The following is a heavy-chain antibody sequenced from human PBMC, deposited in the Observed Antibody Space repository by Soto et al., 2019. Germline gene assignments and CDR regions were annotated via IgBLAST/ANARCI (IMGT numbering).Heavy chain of an antibody. CDR3: ARGRLVNDYVWGSYRYRDYYGMDV. CDR2: INHSGST. J-gene: IGHJ6*02. CDR1: GGSFSGYY. Sequence: KPSETLSLTCAVYGGSFSGYYWSWIRQPPGKGLEWIGEINHSGSTNYNPSLKSRVTISVDTSKNQFSLKLSSVTAADTAVYYCARGRLVNDYVWGSYRYRDYYGMDVWGQGTTVTVS. D-gene: IGHD3-16*02. V-gene: IGHV4-34*01.